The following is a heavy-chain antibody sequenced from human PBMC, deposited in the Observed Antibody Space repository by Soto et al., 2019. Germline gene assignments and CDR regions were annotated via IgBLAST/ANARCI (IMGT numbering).Heavy chain of an antibody. J-gene: IGHJ4*02. D-gene: IGHD6-19*01. V-gene: IGHV1-8*01. CDR1: GYTFSSYD. Sequence: QVQLVQSGAEVKKPGASVKVSCKASGYTFSSYDINWVRQATGQGLEWMGWLNPNSGDTGYAQKFQGRATLTRNTSINTAYIEMSSLPSDDTAVYYCATSGGGWYLYWGQGTLVTVSS. CDR2: LNPNSGDT. CDR3: ATSGGGWYLY.